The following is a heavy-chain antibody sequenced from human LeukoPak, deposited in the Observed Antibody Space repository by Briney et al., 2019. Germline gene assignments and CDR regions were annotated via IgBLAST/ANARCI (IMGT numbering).Heavy chain of an antibody. CDR2: ISSSSSTI. D-gene: IGHD1-26*01. CDR1: GFTFSSYS. CDR3: ARDSRYSGSYHQI. V-gene: IGHV3-48*01. Sequence: QPGGSLRLSCAASGFTFSSYSMNWVRQAPGKGLEWVSYISSSSSTIYYADSVKGRFTISRDNAKNSLYLQMNSLRAEDTAVYYCARDSRYSGSYHQIWGQGTLVTVSS. J-gene: IGHJ4*02.